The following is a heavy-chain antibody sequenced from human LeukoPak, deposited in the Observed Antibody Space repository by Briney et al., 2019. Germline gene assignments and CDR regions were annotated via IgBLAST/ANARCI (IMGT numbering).Heavy chain of an antibody. CDR2: ISSSSSTI. Sequence: GGSLRLSCAASGFTFSSYSMNWVRQAPGKGLEWVSYISSSSSTIYYADSVKGRFTISRDNAKNSLYLQMNSLRAEDTAVYYCASGLVENSSSWKGLGYWGQGTLVTVSS. J-gene: IGHJ4*02. D-gene: IGHD6-13*01. CDR1: GFTFSSYS. CDR3: ASGLVENSSSWKGLGY. V-gene: IGHV3-48*04.